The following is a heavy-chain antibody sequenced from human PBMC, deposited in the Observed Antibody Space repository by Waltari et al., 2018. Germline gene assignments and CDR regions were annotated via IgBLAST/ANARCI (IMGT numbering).Heavy chain of an antibody. Sequence: DVQLVESGGGLVKPGWSLRLSCAASGFTFSNYIMNWVRQAPWMGRRSGQSIMTVGNYIDYAKSRQGRFTISRDNAKNSLDLHMNSLRAEDTAVYFCAKSTVPVTAPYFDSWGQGTHVTVSS. D-gene: IGHD4-17*01. CDR2: IMTVGNYI. CDR3: AKSTVPVTAPYFDS. J-gene: IGHJ4*02. V-gene: IGHV3-21*01. CDR1: GFTFSNYI.